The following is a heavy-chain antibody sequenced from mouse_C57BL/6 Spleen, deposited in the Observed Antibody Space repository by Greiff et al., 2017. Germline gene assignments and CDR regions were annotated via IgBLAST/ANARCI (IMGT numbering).Heavy chain of an antibody. V-gene: IGHV5-17*01. Sequence: EVQVVESGGGLVKPGGSLKLSCAASGFTFSDYGMHWVRQAPEKGLEWVAYISSGSSTIYYADTVKGRFTMSRANAKNTLFLQMTSLRSVDTAMYYCARVASDGSSYDWYFDVWGTGTTVTVSS. J-gene: IGHJ1*03. CDR3: ARVASDGSSYDWYFDV. CDR1: GFTFSDYG. D-gene: IGHD1-1*01. CDR2: ISSGSSTI.